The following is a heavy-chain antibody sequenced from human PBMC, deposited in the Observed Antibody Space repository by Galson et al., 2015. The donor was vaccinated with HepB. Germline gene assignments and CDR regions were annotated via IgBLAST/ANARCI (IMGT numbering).Heavy chain of an antibody. CDR3: ARDMRETSDTWGSDHEGWFDP. J-gene: IGHJ5*02. CDR1: GYSFTGYY. V-gene: IGHV1-2*06. Sequence: SVKVSCKASGYSFTGYYIHWVRQAPGQGLEWMGRLNPNSGGTNYAQKFQGRVTMSRDTSISTAYMEVTWLTSDDTAVYYCARDMRETSDTWGSDHEGWFDPWGQGTLVTVSS. D-gene: IGHD3-16*01. CDR2: LNPNSGGT.